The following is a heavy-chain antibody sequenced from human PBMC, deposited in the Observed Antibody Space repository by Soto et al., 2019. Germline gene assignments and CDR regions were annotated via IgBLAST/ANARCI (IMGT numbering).Heavy chain of an antibody. J-gene: IGHJ6*02. CDR3: AKDVLRFLEWLAFYGMDV. CDR1: GFTFSSYG. CDR2: ISYDGSNK. D-gene: IGHD3-3*01. Sequence: PRGSLRLSCAASGFTFSSYGMHWVRQAPGKGLEWVAVISYDGSNKYYADSVKGRFTISRDNSKNTLYLQMNSLRAEDTAVYYCAKDVLRFLEWLAFYGMDVWGQGTTVTVSS. V-gene: IGHV3-30*18.